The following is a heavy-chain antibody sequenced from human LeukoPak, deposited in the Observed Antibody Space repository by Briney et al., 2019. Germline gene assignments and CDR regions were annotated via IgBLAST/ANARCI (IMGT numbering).Heavy chain of an antibody. J-gene: IGHJ4*02. CDR1: GFTFSSYA. CDR2: ISGSGGTT. D-gene: IGHD3-10*01. CDR3: ANQVLYASGSSDY. V-gene: IGHV3-23*01. Sequence: AGSLRLSCAASGFTFSSYATNWVPQAPGKGLEWVSGISGSGGTTYYADSVKGRFTISRDNSKNTLYLQMNSLRVEDTAVYYFANQVLYASGSSDYWGQGTLVPVSS.